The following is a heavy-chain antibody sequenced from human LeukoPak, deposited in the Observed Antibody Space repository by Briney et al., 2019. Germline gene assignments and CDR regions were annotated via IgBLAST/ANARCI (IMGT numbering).Heavy chain of an antibody. Sequence: PGGSLRRSCAASGFTFSSYSMNWVRQAPGKGLEWVSSISSSSSYIYYADSVKGRFTISRDNAKNSLYLQMNSLRAEDTAVYYCARDRSDRLAVAGTSAFDYWGQGTLVTVSS. V-gene: IGHV3-21*01. CDR3: ARDRSDRLAVAGTSAFDY. CDR2: ISSSSSYI. D-gene: IGHD6-19*01. J-gene: IGHJ4*02. CDR1: GFTFSSYS.